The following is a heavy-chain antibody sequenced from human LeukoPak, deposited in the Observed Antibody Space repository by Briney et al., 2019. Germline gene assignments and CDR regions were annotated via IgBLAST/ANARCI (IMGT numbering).Heavy chain of an antibody. D-gene: IGHD3-16*01. Sequence: ESGPTLVNPTQSLTLTCSFSGFSLSTTGVGVGWIRQPPEKALERLAIIYWDDDRRYRPSVRSRLSITKDTSKNQVVLTMSNMDPVDTGTYYCAHIMITYQGVTRDDAFDIWGQGTMVTVSS. CDR3: AHIMITYQGVTRDDAFDI. CDR1: GFSLSTTGVG. V-gene: IGHV2-5*02. CDR2: IYWDDDR. J-gene: IGHJ3*02.